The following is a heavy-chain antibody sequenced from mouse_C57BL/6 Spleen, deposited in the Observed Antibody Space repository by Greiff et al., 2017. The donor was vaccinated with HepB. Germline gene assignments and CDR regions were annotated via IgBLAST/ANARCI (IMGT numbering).Heavy chain of an antibody. V-gene: IGHV1-72*01. CDR1: GYTFTSYW. J-gene: IGHJ4*01. CDR2: IDPNSGGT. Sequence: QVQLQQSGAELVKPGASVKLSCKASGYTFTSYWMHWVKQGPGRGLEGIGRIDPNSGGTKYNEKFKSKATLTVDKPSSTAYMQLSSLTSEDSAVYYCARKEDYYGSSNYAMDYWGQGTSVTVSS. CDR3: ARKEDYYGSSNYAMDY. D-gene: IGHD1-1*01.